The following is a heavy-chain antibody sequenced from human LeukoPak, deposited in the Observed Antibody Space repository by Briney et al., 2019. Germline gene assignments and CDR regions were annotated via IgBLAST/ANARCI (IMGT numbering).Heavy chain of an antibody. CDR3: ARVKSGRAVDY. Sequence: GGSLRLSCAASGFTFSDYYMSWIRQAPGKGLEWVSYISSSNIYTNYADSVKGRFTISRDNAKNALYLQMNSLRAEDTAVYYCARVKSGRAVDYWGQGTLVTVSS. J-gene: IGHJ4*02. V-gene: IGHV3-11*05. D-gene: IGHD3-3*01. CDR2: ISSSNIYT. CDR1: GFTFSDYY.